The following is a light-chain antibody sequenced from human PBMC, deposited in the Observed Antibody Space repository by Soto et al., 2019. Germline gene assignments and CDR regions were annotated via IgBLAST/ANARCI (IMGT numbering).Light chain of an antibody. J-gene: IGKJ5*01. Sequence: EIVVTQSPATLSFSPWEIATLSCRASQSVNSNYLAWYQQKPGQAPRLLIYGISKRATDIPDRFSGSGSGTEFTLTISSLQPEDFATYYCQQHGQWPITFGQGTRLEIK. CDR3: QQHGQWPIT. CDR1: QSVNSNY. CDR2: GIS. V-gene: IGKV3-20*01.